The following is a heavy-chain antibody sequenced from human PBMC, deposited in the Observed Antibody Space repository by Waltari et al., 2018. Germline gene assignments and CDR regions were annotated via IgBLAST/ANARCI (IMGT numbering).Heavy chain of an antibody. Sequence: QVQLQESGPGLVKPSQTLSLTCTVSGGSISSGGYYWSWIRQHPGKGLEWVGYIDDSGSTYDNPTLKSRVTIAVDTSKNHFCLKLSSVTAAGTAVYYCARDLGYGGNRGGACDIWGQGTMVTVSS. V-gene: IGHV4-31*03. D-gene: IGHD3-10*01. CDR2: IDDSGST. J-gene: IGHJ3*02. CDR1: GGSISSGGYY. CDR3: ARDLGYGGNRGGACDI.